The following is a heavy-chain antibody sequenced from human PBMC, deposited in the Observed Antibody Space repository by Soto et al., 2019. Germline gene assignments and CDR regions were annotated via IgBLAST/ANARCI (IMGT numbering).Heavy chain of an antibody. V-gene: IGHV4-59*01. J-gene: IGHJ4*02. CDR2: IYYSGST. D-gene: IGHD6-13*01. CDR3: ARDTIAAAGKQTYFDY. Sequence: PSETLSLTCTVSGGSISSYYWSWIRQPPGKGLEWIGYIYYSGSTNYNPSLKSRVTISVDTSKNQFSLKLSSVTAADTAVYYCARDTIAAAGKQTYFDYWGQGTLVT. CDR1: GGSISSYY.